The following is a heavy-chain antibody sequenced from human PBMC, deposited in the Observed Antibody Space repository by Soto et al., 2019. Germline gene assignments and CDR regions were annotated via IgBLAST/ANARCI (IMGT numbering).Heavy chain of an antibody. D-gene: IGHD3-22*01. J-gene: IGHJ4*02. CDR2: IIPILGIA. CDR3: ARDRPEDYYDSSGYYPLDY. Sequence: GASVKVSCKASGGTFSSYTISWVRQAPGQGLEWMGRIIPILGIANYAQKFQGRVTITADKSTSTAYMELSSLRSEDTAVYYCARDRPEDYYDSSGYYPLDYWGQGTLVTVSS. V-gene: IGHV1-69*04. CDR1: GGTFSSYT.